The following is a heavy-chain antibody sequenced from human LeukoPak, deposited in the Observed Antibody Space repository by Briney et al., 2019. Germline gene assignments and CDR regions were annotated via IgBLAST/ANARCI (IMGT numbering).Heavy chain of an antibody. J-gene: IGHJ4*02. CDR3: ARGPYYDILTGYYIPEYYFDY. CDR1: GGSFSGYY. CDR2: INHSGST. D-gene: IGHD3-9*01. V-gene: IGHV4-34*01. Sequence: SETLSLTCAVYGGSFSGYYWSWIRQPPGKGLEWIGEINHSGSTNYNPSLKSRVTISVDTSKNQFSLKLSSVTAADTAVYYCARGPYYDILTGYYIPEYYFDYWGQGTLVTVSS.